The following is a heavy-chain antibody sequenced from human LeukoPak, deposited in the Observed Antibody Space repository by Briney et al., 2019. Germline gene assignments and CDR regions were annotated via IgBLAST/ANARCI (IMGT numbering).Heavy chain of an antibody. CDR3: ARNQRRLDY. CDR2: IKQDGSEK. V-gene: IGHV3-7*01. D-gene: IGHD1-14*01. CDR1: GFTFSGYA. J-gene: IGHJ4*02. Sequence: GGSLRLSCAASGFTFSGYAMTWVRQAPGKGLELVANIKQDGSEKYYVDSVKGRFTISRDNAKNSLYLQMNSLRAEDTAVYYCARNQRRLDYWGQGTLVTVSS.